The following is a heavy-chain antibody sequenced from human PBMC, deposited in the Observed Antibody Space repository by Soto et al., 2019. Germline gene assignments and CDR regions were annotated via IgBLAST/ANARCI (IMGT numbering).Heavy chain of an antibody. J-gene: IGHJ4*02. CDR1: GGSISSSNW. CDR2: IYHSGST. Sequence: TLSLTCAVSGGSISSSNWWSWVRQPPGKGLEWIGEIYHSGSTNYNPSLKSRVTISVDKSKNQFSLKLSSVTAADTAVYYCARGREYCSGGSCYPGYYFDYWGQGTLVTVSS. D-gene: IGHD2-15*01. CDR3: ARGREYCSGGSCYPGYYFDY. V-gene: IGHV4-4*02.